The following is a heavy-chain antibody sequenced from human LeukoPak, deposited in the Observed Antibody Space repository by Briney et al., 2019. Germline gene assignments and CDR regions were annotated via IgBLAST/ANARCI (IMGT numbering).Heavy chain of an antibody. CDR2: IYYSGST. CDR1: GGSISSYY. CDR3: ARVQAYGGKGYFDY. D-gene: IGHD4-23*01. V-gene: IGHV4-59*01. J-gene: IGHJ4*02. Sequence: SETLSLTSTVSGGSISSYYWSWIRQPPGKGLEWIGYIYYSGSTNYNPSLKSRVTISVDTSKNQFSLKLSSVTAADTAVYYCARVQAYGGKGYFDYWGQGTLVTVSS.